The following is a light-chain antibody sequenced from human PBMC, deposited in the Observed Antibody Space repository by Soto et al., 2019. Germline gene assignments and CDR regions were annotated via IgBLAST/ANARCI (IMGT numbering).Light chain of an antibody. CDR3: VAWVDNLDAHV. Sequence: QSVLTQPPSASGTPGQRVTISCFGGSSNMGTNTVGWYQQLPGAAPKVLIYVNDKRPSGVPDRFSGSNSGTSASLTISGLQSEFEVDYYSVAWVDNLDAHVFGTGTKVPVL. CDR2: VND. J-gene: IGLJ1*01. CDR1: SSNMGTNT. V-gene: IGLV1-44*01.